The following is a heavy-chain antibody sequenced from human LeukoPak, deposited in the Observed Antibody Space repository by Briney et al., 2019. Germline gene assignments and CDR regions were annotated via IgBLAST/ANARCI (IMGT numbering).Heavy chain of an antibody. V-gene: IGHV1-2*02. J-gene: IGHJ4*02. D-gene: IGHD3-22*01. CDR1: GYTFTGYY. CDR2: INPNSGGT. CDR3: ARVYDSSGYSPVFDY. Sequence: ASVKVSCKASGYTFTGYYMHWVRQAPGQGLEWMGWINPNSGGTNYAQKFQGRVTMTRDTSISTAYMELGRLRSYDTAVYYCARVYDSSGYSPVFDYWGQGTLVTVSS.